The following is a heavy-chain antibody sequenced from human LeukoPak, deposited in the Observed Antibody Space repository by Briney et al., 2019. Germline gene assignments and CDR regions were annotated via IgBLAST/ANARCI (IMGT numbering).Heavy chain of an antibody. V-gene: IGHV3-20*04. CDR1: GFTFDDYG. Sequence: RSGGSLRLSCAASGFTFDDYGMSWVRQAPGKGLEWVSGINWNGGSTGYADSVKGRFTISRDNAKNSLYLQMNSLRAEDTAVYYCAKLSGYYPFDYWGQGTLVTVSS. D-gene: IGHD3-22*01. CDR3: AKLSGYYPFDY. J-gene: IGHJ4*02. CDR2: INWNGGST.